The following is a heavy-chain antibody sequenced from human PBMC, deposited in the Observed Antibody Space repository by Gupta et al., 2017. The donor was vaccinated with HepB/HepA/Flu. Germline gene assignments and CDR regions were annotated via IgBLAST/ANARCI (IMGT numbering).Heavy chain of an antibody. D-gene: IGHD2-15*01. J-gene: IGHJ6*03. Sequence: QLQLQESGPGLVKPSETLSLTCTVSGGSISSSSYYWGWIRQPPGKGLEWIGSIYYSGSTYYNPSLKSRVTISVDTAKNQFSLKLSSVTAADTAVYYCARHLGYCSGGSCYSFKYYYYYYMDVWGKGNTVTVSS. CDR3: ARHLGYCSGGSCYSFKYYYYYYMDV. V-gene: IGHV4-39*01. CDR2: IYYSGST. CDR1: GGSISSSSYY.